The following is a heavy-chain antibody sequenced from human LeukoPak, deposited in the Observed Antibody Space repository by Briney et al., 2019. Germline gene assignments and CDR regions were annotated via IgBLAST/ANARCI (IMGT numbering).Heavy chain of an antibody. CDR2: IYYSGST. J-gene: IGHJ4*02. V-gene: IGHV4-59*01. CDR1: GGSISSYY. D-gene: IGHD6-19*01. CDR3: ARGEAVAGLRALH. Sequence: PSETLSLTCTVSGGSISSYYWSWIRQPPGKGLEWIGYIYYSGSTNYNPSLKSRVTISVHTSKNQFSLKLSSVTAADTAVYYCARGEAVAGLRALHWGQGTLVTVSS.